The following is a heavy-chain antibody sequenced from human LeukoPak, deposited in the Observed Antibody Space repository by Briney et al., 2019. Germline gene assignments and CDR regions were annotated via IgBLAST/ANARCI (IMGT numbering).Heavy chain of an antibody. CDR1: GFSLSTREMC. Sequence: SGPALVKPTQTLTLTCTFSGFSLSTREMCVSWIRQPPGKALEWLSRIDWDDDKYYSTSLKTRLTISKDTSKNQVVLTMTNMDPVDTATYYCARIPGNDAFDIWGQGTMVTVSS. V-gene: IGHV2-70*11. CDR2: IDWDDDK. D-gene: IGHD1-14*01. CDR3: ARIPGNDAFDI. J-gene: IGHJ3*02.